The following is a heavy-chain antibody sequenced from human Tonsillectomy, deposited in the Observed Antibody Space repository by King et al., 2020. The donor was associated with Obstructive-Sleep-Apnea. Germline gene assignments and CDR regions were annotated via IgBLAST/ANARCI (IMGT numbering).Heavy chain of an antibody. CDR3: ARDGDSSGYYFDY. CDR1: GGSLSSGGYY. J-gene: IGHJ4*02. CDR2: IYYSGSI. D-gene: IGHD3-22*01. V-gene: IGHV4-31*03. Sequence: VQLQESGPRLVKPLQTLSLTCTVSGGSLSSGGYYWSWIRPHPGKGLVWVGDIYYSGSIYYNPSLKSRVTISVDTSKNQFSLKLSSVTAADTAVYYCARDGDSSGYYFDYWGQGTLVTVSS.